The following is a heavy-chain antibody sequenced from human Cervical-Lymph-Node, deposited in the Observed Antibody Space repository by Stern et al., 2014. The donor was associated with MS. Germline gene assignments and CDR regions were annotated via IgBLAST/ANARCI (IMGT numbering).Heavy chain of an antibody. Sequence: VQLVESGAEVKKPGSSVKVSCKASGGTFSNYAISWVRQAPGQGLEWMGWMISIFVTATYAHKSQDRVTITADESTSTAYMELSSLIPEDTAVYSGASLLGRIAVASVDYWGQGTLVTVSS. V-gene: IGHV1-69*01. D-gene: IGHD6-19*01. CDR1: GGTFSNYA. CDR2: MISIFVTA. J-gene: IGHJ4*02. CDR3: ASLLGRIAVASVDY.